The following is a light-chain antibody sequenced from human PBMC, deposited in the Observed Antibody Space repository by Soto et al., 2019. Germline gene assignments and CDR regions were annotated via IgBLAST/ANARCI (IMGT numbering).Light chain of an antibody. Sequence: QSVLTQPPSASGTPGQRVTISCSGSSSNIGSNTVNWYQQLPGTAPKLLIYSNNQRPSGVPDRFSGSKSGTSASLAISGLQSEDEADYSCAAWDDSSYVFGTGTKVTVL. J-gene: IGLJ1*01. V-gene: IGLV1-44*01. CDR3: AAWDDSSYV. CDR2: SNN. CDR1: SSNIGSNT.